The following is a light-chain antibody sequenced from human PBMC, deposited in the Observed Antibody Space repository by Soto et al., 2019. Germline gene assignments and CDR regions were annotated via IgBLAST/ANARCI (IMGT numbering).Light chain of an antibody. Sequence: IQMTQSPSTLSASVGDSVTITCXASQSISSWLAWYQQKPGKAPKLLIYDASNFESGVPSRFSGSGSGTEFTLTISSLQPDDFATYYCQHYNSYSEAFGQ. CDR3: QHYNSYSEA. CDR1: QSISSW. V-gene: IGKV1-5*01. J-gene: IGKJ1*01. CDR2: DAS.